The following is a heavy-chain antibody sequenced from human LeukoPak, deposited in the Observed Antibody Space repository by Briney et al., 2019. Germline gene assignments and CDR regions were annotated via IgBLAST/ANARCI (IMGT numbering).Heavy chain of an antibody. CDR3: ARQDGASAGVIYMDV. D-gene: IGHD6-13*01. V-gene: IGHV4-38-2*01. J-gene: IGHJ6*03. CDR2: IYRSGTT. Sequence: PSETLSLTCAVSGYSISSGYYWDWIRQPPGKGLEWIGSIYRSGTTYYNVSLKSRVTISVDTSKNQFSLKLSSVTAADAAVYYCARQDGASAGVIYMDVWGKGCSVTVSS. CDR1: GYSISSGYY.